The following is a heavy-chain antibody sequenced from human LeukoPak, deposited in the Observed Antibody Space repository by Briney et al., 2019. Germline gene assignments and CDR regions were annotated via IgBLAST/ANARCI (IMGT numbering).Heavy chain of an antibody. Sequence: SLRLSCAASGFTFDDYAMHWVRQAPGKGLEWVSGISWNSGSIGYADSVKGRFTISRDNAKNSLYLQMNSLRAEDTALYYCAKDLVGMDVWGQGTTVTVSS. CDR1: GFTFDDYA. V-gene: IGHV3-9*01. D-gene: IGHD2-15*01. J-gene: IGHJ6*02. CDR2: ISWNSGSI. CDR3: AKDLVGMDV.